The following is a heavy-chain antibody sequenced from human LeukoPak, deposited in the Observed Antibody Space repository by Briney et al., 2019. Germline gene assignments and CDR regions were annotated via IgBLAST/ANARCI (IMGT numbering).Heavy chain of an antibody. D-gene: IGHD3-22*01. J-gene: IGHJ4*02. Sequence: SETLSLTCTVSGVSISSYYWSWIRQPAGKGLEWIGRIYTSGSTNYNPSLKSRVTMSVDTSKNQFSLKLSSVTAADTAVYYCARDIYYYDSSGSQTLDYWGQGTLVTVSP. CDR1: GVSISSYY. CDR3: ARDIYYYDSSGSQTLDY. V-gene: IGHV4-4*07. CDR2: IYTSGST.